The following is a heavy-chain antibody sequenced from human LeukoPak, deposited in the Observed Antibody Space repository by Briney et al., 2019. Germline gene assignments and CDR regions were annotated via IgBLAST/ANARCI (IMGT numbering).Heavy chain of an antibody. V-gene: IGHV4-39*07. J-gene: IGHJ4*02. D-gene: IGHD6-19*01. Sequence: PSETLSLTCTVSGGSISSSSYYWGWIRQPPGKGLEWIGNIYYSGSSYYNPSLKSRVTISLDTSKNQFSLRLSSVTAADTAVYYCARAWLGNYYFDYWGQGTLVTVSS. CDR3: ARAWLGNYYFDY. CDR2: IYYSGSS. CDR1: GGSISSSSYY.